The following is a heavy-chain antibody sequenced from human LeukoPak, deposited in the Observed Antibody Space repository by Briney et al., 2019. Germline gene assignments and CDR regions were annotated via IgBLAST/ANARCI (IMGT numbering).Heavy chain of an antibody. V-gene: IGHV3-21*01. CDR3: ARGYSSGWYYFDY. D-gene: IGHD6-19*01. CDR1: GFTFSSYS. Sequence: PGGPLRLSCAASGFTFSSYSMNWVRQAPGKGLEWVSSISSSSSYIYYADSVKGRFTISRDNAKNSLYLQMNSLRAEDTAVYYCARGYSSGWYYFDYWGQGTLVTVSS. J-gene: IGHJ4*02. CDR2: ISSSSSYI.